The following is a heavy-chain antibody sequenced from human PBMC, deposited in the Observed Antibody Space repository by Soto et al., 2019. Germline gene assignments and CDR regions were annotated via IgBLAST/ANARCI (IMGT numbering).Heavy chain of an antibody. Sequence: EVQLVESGGGLVQPGGSLRLSCAASGFTFSDHYMDWVRQAPGKGLEWVGRTRNKANSYTTEYAASVKGRFTISRDDSKNSLYLQMNSLKTEDTAMYYCARVLHESGYAFDYWGQGTLVTVSS. CDR1: GFTFSDHY. CDR2: TRNKANSYTT. V-gene: IGHV3-72*01. J-gene: IGHJ4*02. CDR3: ARVLHESGYAFDY. D-gene: IGHD3-3*01.